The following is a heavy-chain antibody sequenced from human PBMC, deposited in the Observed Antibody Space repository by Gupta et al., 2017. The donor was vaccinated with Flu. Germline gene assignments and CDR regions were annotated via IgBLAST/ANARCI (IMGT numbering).Heavy chain of an antibody. CDR2: IYHSGSA. D-gene: IGHD2-2*01. J-gene: IGHJ6*02. CDR1: GYSISNNYY. CDR3: AREVVPAAVRAIDFYYGTDV. V-gene: IGHV4-38-2*02. Sequence: QVQLQEASPGLVKPSDTLSLTCAVSGYSISNNYYWGWIRQPPGKGLEWIASIYHSGSAYYNPSLKRRVAISVDTSKNQFSLNLSSVTAADTAVYYCAREVVPAAVRAIDFYYGTDVWGQGTTVTVSS.